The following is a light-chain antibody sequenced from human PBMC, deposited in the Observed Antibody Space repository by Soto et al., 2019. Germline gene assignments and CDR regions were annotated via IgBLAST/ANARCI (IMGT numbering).Light chain of an antibody. CDR1: SSDVGGYNY. Sequence: QSVLTQPASVSGSPGQSITISCTGTSSDVGGYNYVSWYQQHPGRAPKLMIYDVSNRPSGISNRFSGSKSGNTASLTISGLQAEGEADYYCSSYTSSSTLRGVFGTGTKVTVL. CDR3: SSYTSSSTLRGV. V-gene: IGLV2-14*01. J-gene: IGLJ1*01. CDR2: DVS.